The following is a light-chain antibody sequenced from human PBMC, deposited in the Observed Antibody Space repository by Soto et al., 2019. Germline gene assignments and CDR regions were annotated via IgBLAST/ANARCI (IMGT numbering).Light chain of an antibody. V-gene: IGKV1-5*01. CDR3: QEYNSNSPWT. Sequence: DIQMTQSHSTLSASVGERVTITCRASQSIRNWLAWYQQKPGKAPKLLIFGASSLDSGVPSRFSGSGSGTEFTLTISSLQADDFATYYCQEYNSNSPWTFGQGTKVDIK. CDR1: QSIRNW. CDR2: GAS. J-gene: IGKJ1*01.